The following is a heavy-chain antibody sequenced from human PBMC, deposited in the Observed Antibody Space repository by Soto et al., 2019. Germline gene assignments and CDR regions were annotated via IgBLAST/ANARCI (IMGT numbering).Heavy chain of an antibody. D-gene: IGHD5-12*01. Sequence: ASVEVSCKASGYTFNSYYVMWVRKAPGQGLEWMGWISGHNDKADYAENFQGRVIMTTDTSTATASMDLRGLRSDDTAVYYCARKGYIGNFAMDVWGQGTTVTVSS. CDR2: ISGHNDKA. CDR1: GYTFNSYY. J-gene: IGHJ6*02. V-gene: IGHV1-18*04. CDR3: ARKGYIGNFAMDV.